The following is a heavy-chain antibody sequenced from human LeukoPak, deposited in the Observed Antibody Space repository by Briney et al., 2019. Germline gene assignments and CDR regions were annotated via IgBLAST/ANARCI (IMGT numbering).Heavy chain of an antibody. CDR2: IRYGGSEK. CDR3: AKDPWDCSGRSCPMYYYYMDV. D-gene: IGHD2-15*01. Sequence: PGGSLTLSCAASGFTFSSFGMHWVRQAPGKGLEWVAFIRYGGSEKYYANSVEGRCTISRDHSKNAVYLQMNSLRAEDTAVYYCAKDPWDCSGRSCPMYYYYMDVWGKGTTVTVSS. V-gene: IGHV3-30*02. J-gene: IGHJ6*03. CDR1: GFTFSSFG.